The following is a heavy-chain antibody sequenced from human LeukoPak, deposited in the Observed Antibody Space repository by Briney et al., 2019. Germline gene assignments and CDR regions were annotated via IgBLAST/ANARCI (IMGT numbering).Heavy chain of an antibody. D-gene: IGHD4-17*01. V-gene: IGHV4-59*01. J-gene: IGHJ4*02. CDR1: GGSITNYY. CDR2: IYYSGST. Sequence: SETLSLTCTVSGGSITNYYWSWIRQPPGKGLEWIGYIYYSGSTKYKSSLKSRVTISVDTSKNQFSLKLSSVTAADTAVYYCASTENDYGDFYFDYWGQGTLVTVSS. CDR3: ASTENDYGDFYFDY.